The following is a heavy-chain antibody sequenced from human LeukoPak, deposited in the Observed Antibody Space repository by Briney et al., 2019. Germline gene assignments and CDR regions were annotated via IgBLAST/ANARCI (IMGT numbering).Heavy chain of an antibody. J-gene: IGHJ4*02. CDR3: AKAEWELPRIIDY. V-gene: IGHV3-23*01. CDR1: GFTFSSYA. CDR2: ISGSGGGT. D-gene: IGHD1-26*01. Sequence: GGSLRLSCAASGFTFSSYAMSWVRQAPGKGLEWVSAISGSGGGTYYADSVKGRFTISRDNSKNTLYLQMNSLRAEDTAVYYCAKAEWELPRIIDYWGQGTLVTVSS.